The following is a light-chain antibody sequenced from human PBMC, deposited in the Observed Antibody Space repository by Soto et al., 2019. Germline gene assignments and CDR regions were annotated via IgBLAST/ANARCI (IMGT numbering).Light chain of an antibody. V-gene: IGLV4-69*01. CDR2: LNSDGSH. J-gene: IGLJ3*02. CDR3: QTWGTGIHRV. Sequence: QPVLTQSPSASASLGASVKLTCTLSSGHSSYAIAWHQQQPEKGPRFLMKLNSDGSHYKGDGIPDRFSGSSSGAERYLTISSLQSEDEADYFCQTWGTGIHRVFGGGTKLTVL. CDR1: SGHSSYA.